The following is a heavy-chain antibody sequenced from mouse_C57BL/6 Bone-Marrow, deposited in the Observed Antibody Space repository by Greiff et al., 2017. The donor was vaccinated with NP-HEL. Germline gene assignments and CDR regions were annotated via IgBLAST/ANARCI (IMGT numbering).Heavy chain of an antibody. J-gene: IGHJ1*03. V-gene: IGHV1-9*01. D-gene: IGHD1-1*01. CDR1: GYTFTGYW. Sequence: QVQLQQSGAELMKPGASVKLSCKATGYTFTGYWIEWVKQRPGHGLEWIGEILPGSGSTNYNEKFKGKATLTADKSSSTAYMELRSLTSEDSAVYFCARGILDYGSSYLYFDVWGTGTTVTVSS. CDR2: ILPGSGST. CDR3: ARGILDYGSSYLYFDV.